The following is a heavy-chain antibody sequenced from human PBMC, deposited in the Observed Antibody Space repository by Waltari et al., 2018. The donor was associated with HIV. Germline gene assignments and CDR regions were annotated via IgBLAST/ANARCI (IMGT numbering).Heavy chain of an antibody. V-gene: IGHV4-59*01. J-gene: IGHJ4*02. CDR2: TYPLGNT. D-gene: IGHD6-13*01. CDR1: VDYISIYY. CDR3: ARAAAGRVLDY. Sequence: QVQLQESGPGLVKPSETLSLTCTVSVDYISIYYWTWIRQPPGKGLEWIGCTYPLGNTDYNPSLKSRVAISVDTSQSQFSLKLSSVTAADTAVYYCARAAAGRVLDYWGQGILVTVSS.